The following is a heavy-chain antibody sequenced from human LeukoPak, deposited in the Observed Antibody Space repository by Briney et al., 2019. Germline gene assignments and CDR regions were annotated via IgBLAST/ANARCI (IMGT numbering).Heavy chain of an antibody. CDR2: IIPIFGTA. J-gene: IGHJ6*02. D-gene: IGHD2-2*01. CDR3: ARGTVVPAAGPGRYDHYVMDV. CDR1: GGTFRSYV. Sequence: VKVSCKASGGTFRSYVISWVRQAPAQGLEWMGGIIPIFGTANYAQKFQGRVTITADESTSTAYMELSSLRSEDTAVYYCARGTVVPAAGPGRYDHYVMDVWGQGTTVTVSS. V-gene: IGHV1-69*01.